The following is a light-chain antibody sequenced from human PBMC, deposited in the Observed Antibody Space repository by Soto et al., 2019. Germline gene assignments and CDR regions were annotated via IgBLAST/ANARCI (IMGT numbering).Light chain of an antibody. CDR3: QQYYSYPWT. CDR2: AAS. CDR1: QRISSY. V-gene: IGKV1-8*01. J-gene: IGKJ1*01. Sequence: AIRMTQSPSSFSASTGDRVTITCRASQRISSYLAWYQQKPGKAPKLLIYAASTLQSGVPSRFSGSGSGTDFTLTISCLQSEDFATYYCQQYYSYPWTFGQGTKVELK.